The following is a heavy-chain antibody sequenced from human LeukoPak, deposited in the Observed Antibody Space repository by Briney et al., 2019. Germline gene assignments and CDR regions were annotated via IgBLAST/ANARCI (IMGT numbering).Heavy chain of an antibody. J-gene: IGHJ4*02. D-gene: IGHD3-22*01. CDR2: ISAHNGNT. V-gene: IGHV1-18*01. CDR1: GYTFNSYG. CDR3: ARDSHYSDTSGYSDY. Sequence: ASVKVSCKASGYTFNSYGISWVRQAPGQGLEWMGWISAHNGNTNYAQKLQGRVTMTTDIATSTAYMELGSLRSDDTAVYYCARDSHYSDTSGYSDYWGQGTLVTVSS.